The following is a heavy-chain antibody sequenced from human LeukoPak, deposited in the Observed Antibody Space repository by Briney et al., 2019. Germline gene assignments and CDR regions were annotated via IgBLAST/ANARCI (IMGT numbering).Heavy chain of an antibody. V-gene: IGHV3-23*01. D-gene: IGHD4-17*01. Sequence: GGSLRLSCAASGFTFSSYSMNWVRQAPGKGLEWVSAISGSGGSTYYADSVKGRFTISRDNSKNTLYLQMNSLRAEDTAVYYCAKYYGDDPDYYYYMDVWGKGTTVTISS. CDR2: ISGSGGST. CDR3: AKYYGDDPDYYYYMDV. J-gene: IGHJ6*03. CDR1: GFTFSSYS.